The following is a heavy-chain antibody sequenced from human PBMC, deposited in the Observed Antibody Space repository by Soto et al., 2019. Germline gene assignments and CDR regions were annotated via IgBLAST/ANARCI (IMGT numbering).Heavy chain of an antibody. V-gene: IGHV1-18*01. D-gene: IGHD4-17*01. CDR1: GYTFTSYG. Sequence: QVQLGQSGAEVKKPGASVKVSCKASGYTFTSYGISWVRQAPGQGLEWMGWISAYNGNTNHAQKLQGRISRTTDTSASTANMELRSLRSDDTAVYYCARVRGYGDYDSGYWGQGTLVTVSS. J-gene: IGHJ4*02. CDR2: ISAYNGNT. CDR3: ARVRGYGDYDSGY.